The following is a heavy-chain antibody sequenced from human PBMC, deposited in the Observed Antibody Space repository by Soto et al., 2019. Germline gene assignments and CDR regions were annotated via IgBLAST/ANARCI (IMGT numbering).Heavy chain of an antibody. Sequence: QVQLVQSGAEVKKPGSSVKVSCKASGGTFSPYTINWVRQAPGQGREGMGRIIPFHGVTNYAQKLQARVTITADKSTSTAYMELSGLRFEDTAMYYCTRDWEITVSTWSFGGFWGRGTLVTVSS. D-gene: IGHD3-10*01. V-gene: IGHV1-69*08. CDR2: IIPFHGVT. CDR1: GGTFSPYT. CDR3: TRDWEITVSTWSFGGF. J-gene: IGHJ4*02.